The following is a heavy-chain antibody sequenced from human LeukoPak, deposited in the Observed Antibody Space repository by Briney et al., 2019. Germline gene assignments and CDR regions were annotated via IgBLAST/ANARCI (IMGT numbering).Heavy chain of an antibody. Sequence: SETLSLTCTVSGGSVSSHYWSWIRQPPGNGLEWIGYIYYSESTNYNPSLKSRVTISVDTSKNQFSLKLSSVTAADTAVYYCARYIRSGDYYMDVWGKGTTVTVSS. CDR3: ARYIRSGDYYMDV. V-gene: IGHV4-59*02. CDR2: IYYSEST. CDR1: GGSVSSHY. J-gene: IGHJ6*03. D-gene: IGHD3-3*01.